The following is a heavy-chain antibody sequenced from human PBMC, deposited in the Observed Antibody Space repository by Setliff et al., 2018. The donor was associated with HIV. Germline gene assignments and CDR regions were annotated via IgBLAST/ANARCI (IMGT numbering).Heavy chain of an antibody. Sequence: SCTASGFTFGDYAMSWVRQAPGKGLEWVGFIRSKAYGGTTEYAASVKGRFTISRDDSKSIAYLQMDSLKSEDTAVYYCARNDSPDDCWGQGTLVTVSS. CDR2: IRSKAYGGTT. CDR3: ARNDSPDDC. J-gene: IGHJ4*02. V-gene: IGHV3-49*04. CDR1: GFTFGDYA. D-gene: IGHD3-22*01.